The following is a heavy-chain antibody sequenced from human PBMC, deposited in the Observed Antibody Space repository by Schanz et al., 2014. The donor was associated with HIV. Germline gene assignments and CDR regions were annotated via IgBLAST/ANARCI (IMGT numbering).Heavy chain of an antibody. CDR3: ATTSSSQYYYSMDV. CDR2: IYYRGDT. Sequence: QLQLQESGPGLVKPSGTLSLTCLVSGGSVSSGSSYWSWVRQPPGKGLEWIGYIYYRGDTSYNPSLKSRVTMSVDTSQNQFSLRLTSVTAADTAMYYCATTSSSQYYYSMDVWGQGTPVTVSS. CDR1: GGSVSSGSSY. J-gene: IGHJ6*02. V-gene: IGHV4-61*01. D-gene: IGHD6-6*01.